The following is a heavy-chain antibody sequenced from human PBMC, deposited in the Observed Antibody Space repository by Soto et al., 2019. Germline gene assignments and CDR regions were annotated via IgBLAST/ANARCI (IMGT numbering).Heavy chain of an antibody. J-gene: IGHJ4*02. D-gene: IGHD2-15*01. Sequence: GASVKVSCKASGGTFSSYAISWVRQAAGQGLEWMGGIIPIFGTANYAQKFQGRVTITADESTSTAYMELSSLRSEDTAVYYCARETCSGGSCYSGYGDPQVWGQGTLVTVSS. CDR1: GGTFSSYA. CDR3: ARETCSGGSCYSGYGDPQV. CDR2: IIPIFGTA. V-gene: IGHV1-69*13.